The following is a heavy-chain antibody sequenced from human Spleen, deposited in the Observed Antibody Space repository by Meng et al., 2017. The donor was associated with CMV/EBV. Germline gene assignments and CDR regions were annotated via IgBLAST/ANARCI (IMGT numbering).Heavy chain of an antibody. Sequence: ASVKVSCKTSGYPFTSLDVNWVRQATGQGLEWMGWINPNSGGTNYAQKFQGRVTMTRDTSISTAYMELSRLRSDDTAVYYCATASGSYSSDAFDIWGQGTMVTVSS. V-gene: IGHV1-2*02. CDR3: ATASGSYSSDAFDI. CDR2: INPNSGGT. D-gene: IGHD1-26*01. CDR1: GYPFTSLD. J-gene: IGHJ3*02.